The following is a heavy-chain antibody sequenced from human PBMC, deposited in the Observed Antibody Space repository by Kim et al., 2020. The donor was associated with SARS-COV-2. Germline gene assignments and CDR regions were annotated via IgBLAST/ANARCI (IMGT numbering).Heavy chain of an antibody. CDR3: ARAGGSTTWHYFYYSMDV. V-gene: IGHV4-39*07. D-gene: IGHD2-2*01. Sequence: SETLSLTCTVSGGSITSSNYYWGWIRQPPGKGLEWIGTIYYSGSTYYNASLKSRVTIALDRSKNQCSLKLSSVTAADTAIYYCARAGGSTTWHYFYYSMDVWGQGTTVTVSS. CDR2: IYYSGST. CDR1: GGSITSSNYY. J-gene: IGHJ6*02.